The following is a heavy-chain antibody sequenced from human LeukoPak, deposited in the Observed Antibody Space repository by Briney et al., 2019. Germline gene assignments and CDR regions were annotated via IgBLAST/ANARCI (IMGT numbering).Heavy chain of an antibody. CDR3: TRDGRLSVAGHLDL. D-gene: IGHD6-19*01. CDR2: IRSKAYGGTT. V-gene: IGHV3-49*04. Sequence: GRSLRLSCTASGFTFGDYAMSWVRQAPGKGLEWVGFIRSKAYGGTTEYAASVKGRFTISRDDSKSIAYLQMNSLKTAVTALNYCTRDGRLSVAGHLDLWAQGTLVTVPS. CDR1: GFTFGDYA. J-gene: IGHJ5*02.